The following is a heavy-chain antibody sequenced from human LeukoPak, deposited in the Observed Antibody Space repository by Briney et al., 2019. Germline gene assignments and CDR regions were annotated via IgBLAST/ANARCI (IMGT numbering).Heavy chain of an antibody. CDR1: GFTFSSYN. D-gene: IGHD6-6*01. V-gene: IGHV3-21*01. J-gene: IGHJ5*02. CDR3: ARDREMSRIAPNWFDP. Sequence: GGSLRLSCAASGFTFSSYNMNWVRQAPGKGLEWVSSISSSSSYIYYADSVKGRFTISRDNAKNSLYLQMNSLRAEDTAVYYCARDREMSRIAPNWFDPWGQGTLVTVSS. CDR2: ISSSSSYI.